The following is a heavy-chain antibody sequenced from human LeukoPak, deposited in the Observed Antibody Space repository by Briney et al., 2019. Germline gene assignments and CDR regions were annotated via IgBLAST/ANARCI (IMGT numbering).Heavy chain of an antibody. CDR3: ARDGQWELPVPYYFDY. CDR1: GGTFSSYT. D-gene: IGHD1-26*01. J-gene: IGHJ4*02. CDR2: IIPILGIA. Sequence: SVKVSCKASGGTFSSYTISWVRQAPGQGLEWMGRIIPILGIANYAQKFQGRVTITADKSTSTAYMELSSLRSEDTAVYYCARDGQWELPVPYYFDYWGQGTLVIVSS. V-gene: IGHV1-69*04.